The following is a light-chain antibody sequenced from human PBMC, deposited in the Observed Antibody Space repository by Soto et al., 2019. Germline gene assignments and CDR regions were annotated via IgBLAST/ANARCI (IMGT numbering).Light chain of an antibody. Sequence: QSVLTQPPSVSGAPGQRVTISCTGSSSNIGANYDVHWYQQPPGTAPKLLMYGSSNRPSGVPDRFSGSKSGTSASLAITGLQAEDEAEYYCQSYDIKLSGWVFGGGTKLTVL. V-gene: IGLV1-40*01. CDR3: QSYDIKLSGWV. J-gene: IGLJ3*02. CDR1: SSNIGANYD. CDR2: GSS.